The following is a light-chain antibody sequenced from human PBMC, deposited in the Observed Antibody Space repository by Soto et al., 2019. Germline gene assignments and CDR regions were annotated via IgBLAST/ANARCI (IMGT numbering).Light chain of an antibody. V-gene: IGLV1-40*01. Sequence: SVLTQPPSVSGAPGQRVTISCTGSSSNIGAGYDVHWYQQLPGTAPKLLIYGNSNRPSGVPDRFSGSKSGTSASLAITGLQAEYEADYYCQSYDSSAYVVFGGGTQLTVL. J-gene: IGLJ2*01. CDR2: GNS. CDR1: SSNIGAGYD. CDR3: QSYDSSAYVV.